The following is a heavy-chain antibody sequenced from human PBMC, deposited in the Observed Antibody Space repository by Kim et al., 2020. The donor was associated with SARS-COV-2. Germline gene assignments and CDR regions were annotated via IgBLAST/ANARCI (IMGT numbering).Heavy chain of an antibody. V-gene: IGHV4-4*07. J-gene: IGHJ6*02. CDR2: IYTSGST. CDR3: ARDERAARERYYYYGMDV. Sequence: SETLSLTCTVSGGSISSYYWSSIRQPAGKGLEWIGRIYTSGSTNYNPSLKSRVTMSVDTSKNQFSLKLSSVTAADTAVYYCARDERAARERYYYYGMDVWGQGTTVTVSS. CDR1: GGSISSYY. D-gene: IGHD1-1*01.